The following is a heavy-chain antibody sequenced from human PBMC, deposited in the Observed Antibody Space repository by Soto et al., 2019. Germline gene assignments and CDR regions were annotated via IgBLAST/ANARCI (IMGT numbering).Heavy chain of an antibody. CDR3: ATDGLRLGELSTLDY. V-gene: IGHV1-69*12. Sequence: QVQLVQSGAEVKKPGSSVKVSCKASGGTFSSYAISWVRQAPGQGLEWMGGIIPIFGTANYAQKFQGRVTITADESTSTDYMELSSLRSEDTAVYYCATDGLRLGELSTLDYWGQGTLVTVSS. CDR1: GGTFSSYA. D-gene: IGHD3-16*02. J-gene: IGHJ4*02. CDR2: IIPIFGTA.